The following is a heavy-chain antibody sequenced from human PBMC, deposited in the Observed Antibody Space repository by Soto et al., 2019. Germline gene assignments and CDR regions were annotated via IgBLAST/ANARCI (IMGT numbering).Heavy chain of an antibody. Sequence: EVQLVESGGGLVQPGGSLTLSCAAAGLSFNDSALHWVRQVSGKGLEWVGRIRSQANSYATIYAASAKGRFTMSRDDSKNTAYLQMNSLKIEATAVYYCSRKLDGAADRPYLFNGMDVWGHGTTFTVSS. D-gene: IGHD6-13*01. CDR3: SRKLDGAADRPYLFNGMDV. V-gene: IGHV3-73*02. J-gene: IGHJ6*02. CDR1: GLSFNDSA. CDR2: IRSQANSYAT.